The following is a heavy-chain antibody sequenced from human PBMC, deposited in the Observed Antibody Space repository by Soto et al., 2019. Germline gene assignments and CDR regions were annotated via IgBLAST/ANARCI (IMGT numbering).Heavy chain of an antibody. D-gene: IGHD3-10*01. CDR1: GYTFTSFG. V-gene: IGHV1-18*04. J-gene: IGHJ4*02. Sequence: ASMKVSCKTSGYTFTSFGVSWVRHAPGQGLEWMGWISGYNGKTKYSQTLQGRVTMTADTSTSTVYMELRGLRSDDTAVYFCARDKMIDDYGLGNYDYWGQGTTVTVSS. CDR3: ARDKMIDDYGLGNYDY. CDR2: ISGYNGKT.